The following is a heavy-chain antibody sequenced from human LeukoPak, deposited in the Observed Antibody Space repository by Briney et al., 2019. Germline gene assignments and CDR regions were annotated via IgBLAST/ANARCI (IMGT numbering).Heavy chain of an antibody. CDR2: ITPIFGTA. V-gene: IGHV1-69*13. CDR1: GGTFSNYA. CDR3: ARASSDDTAMATPFAY. D-gene: IGHD5-18*01. J-gene: IGHJ4*02. Sequence: ASVKVSCKASGGTFSNYAINWLRQAPGQGLEWMGGITPIFGTANYVQKFQGRVTITADESTSTAYMEPSRLRSEDTAIYYCARASSDDTAMATPFAYWGQGTLVIVSS.